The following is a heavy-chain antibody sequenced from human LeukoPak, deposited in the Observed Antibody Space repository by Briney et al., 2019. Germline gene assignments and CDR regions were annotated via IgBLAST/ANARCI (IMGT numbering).Heavy chain of an antibody. D-gene: IGHD2/OR15-2a*01. Sequence: GGSLRLSCAASGFTVSSNDMSWVRQAPGKGLEWVSVIYSGGTTYYADSVEGRFTISRDNSKNTLYLQMNSLRADDTAVYYCASRRYYGINYWGQGTLVTVSS. J-gene: IGHJ4*02. CDR2: IYSGGTT. V-gene: IGHV3-53*01. CDR1: GFTVSSND. CDR3: ASRRYYGINY.